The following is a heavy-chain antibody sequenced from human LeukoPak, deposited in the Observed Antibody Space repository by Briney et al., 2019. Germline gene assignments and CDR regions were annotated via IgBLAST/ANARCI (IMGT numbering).Heavy chain of an antibody. D-gene: IGHD2-15*01. CDR1: GFTFRSYA. V-gene: IGHV3-23*01. CDR3: ANLRGRGAYACSGASCYSY. J-gene: IGHJ4*02. Sequence: PGESLRLSCEASGFTFRSYAMSWVRQAPGKGLEWVSGVSGSGGGTYYTDSVKGRFTISRYNSKNTLFLQMNSLRVEDTAVYYCANLRGRGAYACSGASCYSYWGQGTLVTVSP. CDR2: VSGSGGGT.